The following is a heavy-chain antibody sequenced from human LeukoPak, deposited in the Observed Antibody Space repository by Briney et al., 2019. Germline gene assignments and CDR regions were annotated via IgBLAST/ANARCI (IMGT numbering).Heavy chain of an antibody. V-gene: IGHV4-59*08. CDR1: GGSISSYY. Sequence: SETLSLTCTVSGGSISSYYWSWIRQPPGKGLEWIGYIYYSGSTTYNPSLKSRVTISVDTSKNQFSLKLSSVTAADTAVYYCARGGYSYGLWYFDYWGQGTLVTVSS. D-gene: IGHD5-18*01. CDR3: ARGGYSYGLWYFDY. CDR2: IYYSGST. J-gene: IGHJ4*02.